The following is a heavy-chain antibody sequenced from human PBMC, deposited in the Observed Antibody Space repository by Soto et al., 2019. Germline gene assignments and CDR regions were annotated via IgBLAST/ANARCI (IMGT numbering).Heavy chain of an antibody. V-gene: IGHV2-5*02. J-gene: IGHJ4*02. Sequence: QITLKESGPTLVKPTQTLTLTCTFSGSSLSSTRVAVGWIRQPPGKALEWLALIYWDDDKRYSPFLKSSLTITNDTSKNQVVLTMTNMDPVDTATYYCAHSVVAGLGYYFDYWGQGTLVTVSS. CDR2: IYWDDDK. D-gene: IGHD6-19*01. CDR3: AHSVVAGLGYYFDY. CDR1: GSSLSSTRVA.